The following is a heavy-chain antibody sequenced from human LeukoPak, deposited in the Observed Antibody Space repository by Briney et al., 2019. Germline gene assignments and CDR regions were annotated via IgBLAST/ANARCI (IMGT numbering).Heavy chain of an antibody. V-gene: IGHV1-18*01. Sequence: GAPVKVSCKASGYTFTSYGISWVRQAPGQGLEWMGWISAYNGNTNYAQKLQGRVTMTTDTSTSTACMELRSLRSDDTAEYYRARAIPGDYWGQGTLVTVSS. CDR2: ISAYNGNT. J-gene: IGHJ4*02. D-gene: IGHD2-2*02. CDR3: ARAIPGDY. CDR1: GYTFTSYG.